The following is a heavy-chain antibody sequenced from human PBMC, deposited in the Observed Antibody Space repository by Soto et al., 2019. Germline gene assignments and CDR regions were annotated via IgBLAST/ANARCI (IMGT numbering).Heavy chain of an antibody. J-gene: IGHJ4*02. Sequence: SETLSLTCAVYGGSFSGYYWSWIRQPPGKGLEWIGEINHSGSTNYNPSLKSRVTISVDTSKSQFSLKLSSVTAADTAVYYCARHDYYGSGSYSDILFDYWGQGTLVTVSS. CDR2: INHSGST. V-gene: IGHV4-34*01. CDR1: GGSFSGYY. CDR3: ARHDYYGSGSYSDILFDY. D-gene: IGHD3-10*01.